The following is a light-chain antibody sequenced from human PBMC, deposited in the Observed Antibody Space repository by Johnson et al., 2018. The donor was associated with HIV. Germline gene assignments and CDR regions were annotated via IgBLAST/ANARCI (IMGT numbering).Light chain of an antibody. J-gene: IGLJ1*01. CDR1: SSNIGNNY. CDR2: DNN. Sequence: QSVLTQSPSVSAAPGQKVTNSCSGSSSNIGNNYVSWYQQLPGTAPKLLIYDNNKRPSGIPDRFSGSKSGTSATLGITGLQTGDEADYYCGTWDSSLSAGVDVFGPGTRVTVL. V-gene: IGLV1-51*01. CDR3: GTWDSSLSAGVDV.